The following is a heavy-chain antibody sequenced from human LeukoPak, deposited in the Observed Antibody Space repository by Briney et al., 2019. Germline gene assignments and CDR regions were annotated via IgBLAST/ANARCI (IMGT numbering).Heavy chain of an antibody. V-gene: IGHV1-46*01. D-gene: IGHD3-3*01. Sequence: GASVTVSCTASGYTFTIYYMHWVRQAPGQGLEWMGIINPSGGSTSYAQKFQGRVTMTRDTSTSTVYMELNSLRSEDTAVYYCARGGIFGVVTFYYYYGMDVWGQGTTVTVSS. CDR1: GYTFTIYY. CDR3: ARGGIFGVVTFYYYYGMDV. CDR2: INPSGGST. J-gene: IGHJ6*02.